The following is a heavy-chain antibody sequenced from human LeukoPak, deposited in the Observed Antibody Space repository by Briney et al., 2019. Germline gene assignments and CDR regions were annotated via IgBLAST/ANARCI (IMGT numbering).Heavy chain of an antibody. CDR3: ARRRASGFGELLDY. J-gene: IGHJ4*02. V-gene: IGHV4-4*02. CDR1: GGSISSGNW. Sequence: SETLSLTCAVSGGSISSGNWWSWVRQPPGKGLEWIGEIYHSGSTNYNPSLKSRVTISVDTSENQFSLKLYSVTAADTAIYYCARRRASGFGELLDYWGQGILVTVSS. D-gene: IGHD3-10*01. CDR2: IYHSGST.